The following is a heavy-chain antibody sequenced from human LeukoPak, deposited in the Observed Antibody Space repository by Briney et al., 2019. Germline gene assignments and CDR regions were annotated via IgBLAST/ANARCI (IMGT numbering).Heavy chain of an antibody. CDR1: GGTFSSYA. CDR2: IIPIFGTA. Sequence: ASVKVSCKASGGTFSSYAISWVRQAPGQGLEWMGGIIPIFGTANCAQKFQGRVTITTDESTSTAYMELSSLRSEDTAVYYCARNPYSSRWGPFDYWGQGTLVTVSS. J-gene: IGHJ4*02. D-gene: IGHD6-13*01. CDR3: ARNPYSSRWGPFDY. V-gene: IGHV1-69*05.